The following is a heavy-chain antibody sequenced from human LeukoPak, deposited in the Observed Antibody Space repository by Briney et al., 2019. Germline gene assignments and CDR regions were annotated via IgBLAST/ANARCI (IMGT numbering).Heavy chain of an antibody. Sequence: PGGSLRLSCAASGFTFSSYAMEWVRQAPGKGLEWVAFIRNDGSNKYYGKSVKGRLTISRDNSKNTLYLQMNSLRAEDTAMYYCAKLGYCTSTSCQTHDSFDIWGQGTRVTVSS. D-gene: IGHD2-2*01. CDR3: AKLGYCTSTSCQTHDSFDI. CDR1: GFTFSSYA. CDR2: IRNDGSNK. V-gene: IGHV3-30*02. J-gene: IGHJ3*02.